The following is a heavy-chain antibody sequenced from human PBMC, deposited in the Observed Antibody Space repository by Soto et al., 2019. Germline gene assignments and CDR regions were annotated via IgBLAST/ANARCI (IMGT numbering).Heavy chain of an antibody. Sequence: QVQLQESGPGLVKPSQTLSLTCTVSGGSISSGGYYWTWIRQHPGKGLEWIGYIYYSGSTYYNPSLKSRVTISVDMSKNQFSLKLSSVTAADTAVYYCARDYVGTMVRGVSWFDPWGQGTLVTVSS. J-gene: IGHJ5*02. V-gene: IGHV4-31*03. D-gene: IGHD3-10*01. CDR2: IYYSGST. CDR3: ARDYVGTMVRGVSWFDP. CDR1: GGSISSGGYY.